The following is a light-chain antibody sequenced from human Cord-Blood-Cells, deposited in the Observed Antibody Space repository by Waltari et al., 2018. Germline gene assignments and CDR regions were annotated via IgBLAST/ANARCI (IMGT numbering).Light chain of an antibody. J-gene: IGLJ3*02. V-gene: IGLV2-23*01. CDR1: SSDAGSYNL. CDR2: EGS. Sequence: QSALTQPASVSGSPGQSITISCTGTSSDAGSYNLVSCYQQHPGKAPTLMTYEGSKRPSGVSNRFSGSKSGNPASLTISGLQAEDEADYYCCSYAGSSTWVFGGGTKLTVL. CDR3: CSYAGSSTWV.